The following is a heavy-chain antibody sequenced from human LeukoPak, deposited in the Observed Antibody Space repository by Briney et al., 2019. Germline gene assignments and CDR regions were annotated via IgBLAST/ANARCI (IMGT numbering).Heavy chain of an antibody. CDR2: IIPNSGGT. D-gene: IGHD2-2*01. V-gene: IGHV1-2*04. Sequence: ASVTVSCKASGYTFTGNYMHCVRQALGQGVGWMGWIIPNSGGTNYAQTFQGWVTMTRDTSISTAYMPLSRLRSDDTAVYYCARDDGYCSSSSCRKAFYIWGQGTMVTVSS. J-gene: IGHJ3*02. CDR1: GYTFTGNY. CDR3: ARDDGYCSSSSCRKAFYI.